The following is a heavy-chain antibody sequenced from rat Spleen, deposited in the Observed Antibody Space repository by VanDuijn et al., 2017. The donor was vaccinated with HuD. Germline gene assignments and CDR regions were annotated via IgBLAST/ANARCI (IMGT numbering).Heavy chain of an antibody. Sequence: EVQLVESGGGLVQPGRSLKLSCAASGSTSSHYEMPWVRQAPAKGLEWVASIRSSGGSTYYRDSVKGRFTVSRDNAKSTLYLQMDSLRSEDTATYYCASRTANWFAYWGQGTLVTVSS. V-gene: IGHV5S23*01. D-gene: IGHD5-1*01. CDR3: ASRTANWFAY. CDR2: IRSSGGST. J-gene: IGHJ3*01. CDR1: GSTSSHYE.